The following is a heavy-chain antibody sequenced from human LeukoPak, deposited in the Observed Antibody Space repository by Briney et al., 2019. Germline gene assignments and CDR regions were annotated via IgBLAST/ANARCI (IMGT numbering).Heavy chain of an antibody. Sequence: GGSLRLSCAASGFTFSSYSMNWVRQAPGKGLEWVSYISSSSSTIYYADSVKGRFTISRDNSKNTLYLQMNSLRAEDTAVYYCARLIIYDSSGYYSDYWGQGTLVTVSS. CDR2: ISSSSSTI. V-gene: IGHV3-48*01. D-gene: IGHD3-22*01. CDR3: ARLIIYDSSGYYSDY. J-gene: IGHJ4*02. CDR1: GFTFSSYS.